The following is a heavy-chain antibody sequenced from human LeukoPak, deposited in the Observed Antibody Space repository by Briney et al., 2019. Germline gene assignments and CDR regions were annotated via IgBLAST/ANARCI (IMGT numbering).Heavy chain of an antibody. V-gene: IGHV3-7*01. CDR1: GFIFSTYW. J-gene: IGHJ5*02. Sequence: GGSLRLSCAASGFIFSTYWMSWVRQAPGKGLEWVANIKQDGSEKYYVDSVKGRFTISRDNAKNSLYLQMNSLRAEDTAVYYCARVGNWWKNWFDPWGQGTLVTVSS. D-gene: IGHD2-8*02. CDR3: ARVGNWWKNWFDP. CDR2: IKQDGSEK.